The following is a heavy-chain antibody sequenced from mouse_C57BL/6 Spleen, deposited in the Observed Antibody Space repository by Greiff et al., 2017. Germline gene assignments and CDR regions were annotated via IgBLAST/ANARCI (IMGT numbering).Heavy chain of an antibody. CDR1: GYTFTSYW. D-gene: IGHD2-4*01. J-gene: IGHJ2*01. CDR2: IDPSDSYT. Sequence: QVHVKQPGAELVKPGASVKLSCKASGYTFTSYWMQWVKQRPGQGLEWIGEIDPSDSYTNYNQKFKGKATLTVDTSSSTAYMQLSSLTSEDSAVYYCARSYDFNFDYWGQGTTLTVSS. CDR3: ARSYDFNFDY. V-gene: IGHV1-50*01.